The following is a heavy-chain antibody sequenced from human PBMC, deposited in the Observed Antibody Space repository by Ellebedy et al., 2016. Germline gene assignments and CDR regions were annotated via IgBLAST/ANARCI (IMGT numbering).Heavy chain of an antibody. D-gene: IGHD3-9*01. Sequence: GGSLRLXXAASGFTFSSYAMSWVRQAPGKGLEWVSAISGSGGSTYYADSVKGRFTISRDNSKNSLYLQMNSLRAEDTALYYCAKDVLRYFDWLLYYYYGMDVWGQGTTVTVSS. J-gene: IGHJ6*02. V-gene: IGHV3-23*01. CDR2: ISGSGGST. CDR1: GFTFSSYA. CDR3: AKDVLRYFDWLLYYYYGMDV.